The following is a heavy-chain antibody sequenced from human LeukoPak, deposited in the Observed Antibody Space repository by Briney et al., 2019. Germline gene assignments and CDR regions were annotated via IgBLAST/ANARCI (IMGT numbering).Heavy chain of an antibody. J-gene: IGHJ4*02. CDR3: ARDGSLSGSYFDY. V-gene: IGHV4-38-2*02. D-gene: IGHD1-26*01. Sequence: PSETLSLTCTVSGYSISSGYYWGWIRQPPGKGLEWIATIYYSGSTYYNPSLKSRVTISVDTSKNEFSLKLSSVTAADTAVYYCARDGSLSGSYFDYWGQGTLVTVSS. CDR1: GYSISSGYY. CDR2: IYYSGST.